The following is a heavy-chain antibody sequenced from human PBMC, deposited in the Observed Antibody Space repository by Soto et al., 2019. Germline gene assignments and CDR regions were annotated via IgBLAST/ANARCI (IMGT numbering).Heavy chain of an antibody. CDR2: ISGSGGST. CDR1: GFTIISNS. V-gene: IGHV3-23*01. Sequence: GGSQTHSCAASGFTIISNSRSWFSKTPGKGLEWVSAISGSGGSTYYADSVKGRFTISRDNSKNTLYLQMNSLRAEDTAVYYCAKETSYGSGSPFPYWGQGTLVTVSS. D-gene: IGHD3-10*01. J-gene: IGHJ4*02. CDR3: AKETSYGSGSPFPY.